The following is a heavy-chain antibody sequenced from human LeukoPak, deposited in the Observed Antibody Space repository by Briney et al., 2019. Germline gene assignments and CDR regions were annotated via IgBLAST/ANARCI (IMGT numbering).Heavy chain of an antibody. D-gene: IGHD3-22*01. CDR2: ISGNGLGT. J-gene: IGHJ4*02. CDR3: AKDANYLRSSGYLIPIDF. V-gene: IGHV3-23*01. Sequence: GGSLRLSCAASGFTFSRNAMNWVRQAPGRGLEWVAAISGNGLGTYYADSVKGRFNISRDNSRNTLYLQMNSLRIEDTAFYYCAKDANYLRSSGYLIPIDFWGQGALVTVSS. CDR1: GFTFSRNA.